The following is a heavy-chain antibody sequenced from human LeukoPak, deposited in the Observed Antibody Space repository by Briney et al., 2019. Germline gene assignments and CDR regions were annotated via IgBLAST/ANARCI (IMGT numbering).Heavy chain of an antibody. CDR2: IYTSGST. V-gene: IGHV4-4*09. Sequence: SETLSLTCTVSGGSISSYYWSWIRQPPGKGLEWIGYIYTSGSTNYNPSLKSRVTISVDTSKNQFSVKLSSVTAADTAVYYRARGVVTAPSYFDYWGQGTLVTVSS. J-gene: IGHJ4*02. CDR3: ARGVVTAPSYFDY. CDR1: GGSISSYY. D-gene: IGHD2-21*02.